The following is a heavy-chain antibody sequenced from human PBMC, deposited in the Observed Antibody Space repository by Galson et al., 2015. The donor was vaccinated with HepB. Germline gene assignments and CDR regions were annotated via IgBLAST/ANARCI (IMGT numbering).Heavy chain of an antibody. CDR1: GFTFSSYP. J-gene: IGHJ4*02. D-gene: IGHD2-15*01. CDR3: ARDAISGAPDY. Sequence: SLRLSCAASGFTFSSYPMHWLRQAPGKGLEWVAVISYDGSDKNYADSVKGRFTISRDDSKNTLYLQMNSLRTEDTAVYYCARDAISGAPDYWGQGTLVTVSS. CDR2: ISYDGSDK. V-gene: IGHV3-30-3*01.